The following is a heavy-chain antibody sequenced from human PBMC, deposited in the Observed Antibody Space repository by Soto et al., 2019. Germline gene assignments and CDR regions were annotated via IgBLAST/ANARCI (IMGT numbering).Heavy chain of an antibody. CDR2: IRGSGGST. CDR3: ATRNNGGFDY. D-gene: IGHD1-1*01. Sequence: EVQLLESGVGLVQPGGSLRLSCAASGFTFSSYAMSWVRQAPGKGLEWVAAIRGSGGSTYYADSVKGRFTISRDNSKNTLYRQMNSKRDEDTAVYYCATRNNGGFDYWGQGTLVTVSS. J-gene: IGHJ4*01. CDR1: GFTFSSYA. V-gene: IGHV3-23*01.